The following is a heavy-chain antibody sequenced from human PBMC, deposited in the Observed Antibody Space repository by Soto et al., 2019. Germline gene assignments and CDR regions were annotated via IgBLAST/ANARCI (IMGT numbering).Heavy chain of an antibody. CDR2: IYYSGST. D-gene: IGHD6-13*01. CDR1: GGSISSGDYY. Sequence: QVQLQESGPGLVKPSQTLSLTCTVSGGSISSGDYYWSWIRQPPGKGLEWIGYIYYSGSTYYNPSLKSRVTISVDTSKNQFSLKLSSVTAADTAVYYCARVGDYSSSWYPAMRRFAYWFDPWGQGTLVTVSS. V-gene: IGHV4-30-4*01. J-gene: IGHJ5*02. CDR3: ARVGDYSSSWYPAMRRFAYWFDP.